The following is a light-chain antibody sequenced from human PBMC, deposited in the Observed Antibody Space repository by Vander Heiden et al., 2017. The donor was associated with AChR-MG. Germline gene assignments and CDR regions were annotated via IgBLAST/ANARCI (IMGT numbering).Light chain of an antibody. Sequence: QSALTQPASVSGSPGQSITISCTGTSSDVGGYKFVSWYQRHPGKAPKLIIYDVTNRPSGVSTRFSGSKSGDTASLTISGLQAEDEADYYCSSYTTISTLVFGTGTKVTVL. V-gene: IGLV2-14*03. CDR1: SSDVGGYKF. CDR2: DVT. CDR3: SSYTTISTLV. J-gene: IGLJ1*01.